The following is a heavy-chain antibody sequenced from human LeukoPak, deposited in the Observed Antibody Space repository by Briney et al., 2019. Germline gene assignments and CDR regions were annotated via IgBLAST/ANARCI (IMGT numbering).Heavy chain of an antibody. CDR1: GGSISSNNYF. J-gene: IGHJ4*02. CDR2: IYDSGST. CDR3: QSRFLEWLLDY. Sequence: SETLSLTCTVSGGSISSNNYFWGWIRQPPGKGLEWIGSIYDSGSTYYNPSLKSRVTISVDTSKNQYSLKLNSVTAADTAMYYCQSRFLEWLLDYWGQGTLVTVSS. V-gene: IGHV4-39*01. D-gene: IGHD3-3*01.